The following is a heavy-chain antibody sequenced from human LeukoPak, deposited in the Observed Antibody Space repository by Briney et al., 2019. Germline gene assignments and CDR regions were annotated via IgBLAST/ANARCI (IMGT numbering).Heavy chain of an antibody. CDR2: IYYSGST. D-gene: IGHD6-13*01. Sequence: SETLSPTCGVSGGSIRSSSYYWGWIRQPPGKGLEWIGSIYYSGSTYYNPSLKSRVTISIDTSKNQFPLKLSSVTAADTAVYYCARDLYSSRTNDALVIWGQGTVVTVSS. V-gene: IGHV4-39*06. CDR1: GGSIRSSSYY. CDR3: ARDLYSSRTNDALVI. J-gene: IGHJ3*02.